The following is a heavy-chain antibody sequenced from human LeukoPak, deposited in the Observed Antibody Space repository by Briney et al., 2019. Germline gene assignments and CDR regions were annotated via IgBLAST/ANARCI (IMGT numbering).Heavy chain of an antibody. D-gene: IGHD2-15*01. J-gene: IGHJ4*02. Sequence: GESLKISCKGSGYSFTSYWIGWVRQMPGKGLEWMGIIYPGDSDTRYSPSFQGQVTISADKSISTAYLQWSSLKASDTAMYYCARHRYCSGGSCYRTDFDYWGQGTLVTVSS. CDR2: IYPGDSDT. CDR3: ARHRYCSGGSCYRTDFDY. CDR1: GYSFTSYW. V-gene: IGHV5-51*01.